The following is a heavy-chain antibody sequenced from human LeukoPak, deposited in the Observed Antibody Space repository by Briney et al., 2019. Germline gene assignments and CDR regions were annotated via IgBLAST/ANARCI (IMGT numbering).Heavy chain of an antibody. J-gene: IGHJ2*01. CDR1: GYTFTDFY. Sequence: ASVKVSCKASGYTFTDFYMHWVRQAPGQGLEWMGIINPNGGSPSYAQKFQGRVTMTRDTSTSTVYMELSSLRSDDTAMYYCARDPRLSSGCSTGILWYFDLWGRGTLVTVSS. D-gene: IGHD3-22*01. V-gene: IGHV1-46*01. CDR3: ARDPRLSSGCSTGILWYFDL. CDR2: INPNGGSP.